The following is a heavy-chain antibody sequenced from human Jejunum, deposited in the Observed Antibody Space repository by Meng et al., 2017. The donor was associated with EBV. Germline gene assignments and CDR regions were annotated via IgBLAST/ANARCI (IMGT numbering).Heavy chain of an antibody. V-gene: IGHV4-34*01. Sequence: VQLQQWGAGLLKPSETLSLTCAVYGGFFSGYYWSWLRQPPGKGLEWIGEINHSGSTYYNPSLKSRVTISVDTSKSQFSLKLNSVTAADTAVYYCAREARISGYHPGIGPWGQGTLVTVSS. J-gene: IGHJ5*02. CDR3: AREARISGYHPGIGP. CDR2: INHSGST. CDR1: GGFFSGYY. D-gene: IGHD3-22*01.